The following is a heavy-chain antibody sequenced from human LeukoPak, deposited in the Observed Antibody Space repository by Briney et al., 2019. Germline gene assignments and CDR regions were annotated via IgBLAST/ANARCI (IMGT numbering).Heavy chain of an antibody. Sequence: SVHVSCKASGGTFSSYAISWVRQAPGQGLEWMGRIIPILGIANYAQKFQGRVTITADKSTSTAYMELSSLRSEDTAVYYCARPLGNDEYWSLYYFGYWGQGTLITVSS. CDR1: GGTFSSYA. CDR2: IIPILGIA. D-gene: IGHD3-3*01. J-gene: IGHJ4*02. V-gene: IGHV1-69*04. CDR3: ARPLGNDEYWSLYYFGY.